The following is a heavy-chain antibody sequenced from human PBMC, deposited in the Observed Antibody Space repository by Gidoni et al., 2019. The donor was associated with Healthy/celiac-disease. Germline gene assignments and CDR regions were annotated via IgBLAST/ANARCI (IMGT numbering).Heavy chain of an antibody. J-gene: IGHJ4*02. CDR2: ISYDVSNK. Sequence: QEQRLESGGGVVQPGGSLRLSWAAPLFPFCSYAIHWVRLAPGKGLELVAVISYDVSNKYYADSVKGRFTISRDNSKNTLYLQMNSLRAEDTAVYYCARVMERFWSGYQPLGGFDYWGQGTLVTVSS. V-gene: IGHV3-30-3*01. CDR1: LFPFCSYA. CDR3: ARVMERFWSGYQPLGGFDY. D-gene: IGHD3-3*01.